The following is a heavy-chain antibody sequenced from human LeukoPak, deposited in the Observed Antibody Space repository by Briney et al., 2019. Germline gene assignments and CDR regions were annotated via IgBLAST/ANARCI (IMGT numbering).Heavy chain of an antibody. CDR3: ARDGVVITRPGGY. D-gene: IGHD3-3*01. V-gene: IGHV1-18*01. J-gene: IGHJ4*02. CDR2: ISAYNGNT. CDR1: GGTFSSYA. Sequence: ASVKVSCKASGGTFSSYAISWVRQAPGQGLEWMGWISAYNGNTNYAQKLQGRVTMTTDTSTSTAYMELRSLRSDGTAVYYCARDGVVITRPGGYWGQGTLVTVSS.